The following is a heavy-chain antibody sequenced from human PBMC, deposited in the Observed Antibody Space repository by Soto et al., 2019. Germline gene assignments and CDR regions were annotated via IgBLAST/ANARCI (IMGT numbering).Heavy chain of an antibody. CDR3: AKDFNSGSGNWFDH. J-gene: IGHJ5*02. D-gene: IGHD3-10*01. CDR2: ISYDGSNK. V-gene: IGHV3-30*18. CDR1: GFTFSSYG. Sequence: QVQLVESGGGVVQPGRSLRLSCAASGFTFSSYGMHWVRQAPGKGLEWVAVISYDGSNKYYADSVKGRFTISRDNSKNTLYLQMNSLRAEDTAVYYCAKDFNSGSGNWFDHWGQGTLVTVSS.